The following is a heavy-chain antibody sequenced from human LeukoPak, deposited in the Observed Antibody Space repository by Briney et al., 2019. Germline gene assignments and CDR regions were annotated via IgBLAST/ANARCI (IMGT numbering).Heavy chain of an antibody. J-gene: IGHJ6*03. D-gene: IGHD1-1*01. Sequence: GGSLRLSCAASGFAFFSTSIRWVRQAPGKGLEWLSYSSTVTGNIYYADSVKGRFTISRDNAKSSLNLQMSSLRAEDTAVYFCATTGNFYDMDVWGKGTTVTVSS. V-gene: IGHV3-48*04. CDR2: SSTVTGNI. CDR1: GFAFFSTS. CDR3: ATTGNFYDMDV.